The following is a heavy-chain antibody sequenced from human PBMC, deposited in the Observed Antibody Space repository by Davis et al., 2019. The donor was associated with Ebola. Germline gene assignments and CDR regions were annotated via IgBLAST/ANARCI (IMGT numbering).Heavy chain of an antibody. CDR1: GYTFTSYG. J-gene: IGHJ2*01. CDR3: ARGLVNSSGYFYWYFDL. D-gene: IGHD3-22*01. Sequence: AASVKVSCKASGYTFTSYGISWVRQAPGQGLEWMGWISAYNGNTNYAQKLQGRVTMTTDTSTSTAYMELRSLRSDDTAVYYCARGLVNSSGYFYWYFDLWGRGTLVTVSS. V-gene: IGHV1-18*01. CDR2: ISAYNGNT.